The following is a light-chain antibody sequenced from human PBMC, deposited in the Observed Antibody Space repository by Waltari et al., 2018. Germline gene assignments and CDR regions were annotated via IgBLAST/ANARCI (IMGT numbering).Light chain of an antibody. CDR2: DVR. V-gene: IGLV2-14*01. Sequence: QSALTQPASVSGSPGQSITIPCTGTSGYIGSYNYVSWYQQYPGKAPKLMISDVRKRPSGVSNRFSGSKSGNTASLTISGLQAEDEADYYCSSYTTSSTWVFGGGTKLTVL. CDR3: SSYTTSSTWV. J-gene: IGLJ3*02. CDR1: SGYIGSYNY.